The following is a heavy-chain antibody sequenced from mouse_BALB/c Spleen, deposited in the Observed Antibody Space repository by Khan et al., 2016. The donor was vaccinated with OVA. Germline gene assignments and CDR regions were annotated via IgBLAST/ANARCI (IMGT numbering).Heavy chain of an antibody. V-gene: IGHV9-3-1*01. Sequence: QIQLVQSGPELKKPGETVKISCKASGYTFTNYGMNWVKQAPGKGLKWMGWINTYTGEPTYADDFKGRFAFSLETSASTAYLQINNLTNEDTATYFCARSKGNYWFAYWGQGTLVTVSA. D-gene: IGHD2-1*01. J-gene: IGHJ3*01. CDR1: GYTFTNYG. CDR3: ARSKGNYWFAY. CDR2: INTYTGEP.